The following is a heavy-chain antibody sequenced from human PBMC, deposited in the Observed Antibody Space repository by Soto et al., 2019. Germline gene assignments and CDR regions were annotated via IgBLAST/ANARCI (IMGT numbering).Heavy chain of an antibody. J-gene: IGHJ6*02. V-gene: IGHV3-30-3*01. D-gene: IGHD3-22*01. CDR3: ARTDYYDSSGSFPLGSYGMDV. CDR1: GFTLSSYA. CDR2: ISYDGSNK. Sequence: QVQLVESGGGVVQPGRSLRLSCAASGFTLSSYAMHWVRQAPGKGLEWVAVISYDGSNKYYADSVKGRFTISRDNSKNTLYLQMNSLRAEDTAVYYCARTDYYDSSGSFPLGSYGMDVWGQGTTVTVSS.